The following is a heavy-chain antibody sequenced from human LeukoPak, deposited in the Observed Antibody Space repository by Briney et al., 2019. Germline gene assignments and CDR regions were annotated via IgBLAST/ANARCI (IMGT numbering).Heavy chain of an antibody. V-gene: IGHV3-30-3*01. J-gene: IGHJ4*02. CDR1: GFTFSSYA. Sequence: GSLRLSCAASGFTFSSYAMHWVRQAPGKGLEWVAVISYDGSNKYYADSVKGRFTNSRDNSKNMLYLQMNSLRAEDTAVYYCASSRWLQLLTLDYWGQGTLVTVSS. CDR2: ISYDGSNK. D-gene: IGHD5-24*01. CDR3: ASSRWLQLLTLDY.